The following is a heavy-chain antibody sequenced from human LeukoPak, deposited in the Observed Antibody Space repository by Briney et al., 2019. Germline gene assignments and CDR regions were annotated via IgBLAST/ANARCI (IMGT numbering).Heavy chain of an antibody. CDR2: IYYSGST. J-gene: IGHJ3*02. Sequence: SETLSLTCTVSGGSISGYYWSWIRQPPGKGLEWIGYIYYSGSTKYNPSLKSRVTMSVDTSRNQFSLKLSSGTAADTAGYYCARGGLENGYHSNDGFDIWGQGTMVTVSS. CDR1: GGSISGYY. D-gene: IGHD3-22*01. CDR3: ARGGLENGYHSNDGFDI. V-gene: IGHV4-59*01.